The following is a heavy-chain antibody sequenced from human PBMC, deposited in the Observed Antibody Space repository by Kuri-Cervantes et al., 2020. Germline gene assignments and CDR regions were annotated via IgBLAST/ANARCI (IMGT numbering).Heavy chain of an antibody. CDR3: ARDHYDFFYGMDV. CDR1: GVPISSYY. Sequence: SCTVSGVPISSYYWSWIRQHPGKGLEWIGYIYYSGSTYYNPSLKSRVTISVDTSKNQFSLKLSSVTDADTAVYYCARDHYDFFYGMDVWGQGTTVTVSS. J-gene: IGHJ6*02. D-gene: IGHD3-3*01. V-gene: IGHV4-31*02. CDR2: IYYSGST.